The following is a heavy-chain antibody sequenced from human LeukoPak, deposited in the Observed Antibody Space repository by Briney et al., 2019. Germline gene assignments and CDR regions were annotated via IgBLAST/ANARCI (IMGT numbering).Heavy chain of an antibody. V-gene: IGHV3-74*01. J-gene: IGHJ4*02. Sequence: GGSLRLSCAASGFTFSSYWMNWVRQAPGKGLVWVSRIASDGSSTTYADSVKGRFSISRDNAKNALYLQMNGLRVEDTAVYYCARGRPHGNDYWGQGTLVTVSS. D-gene: IGHD4-23*01. CDR2: IASDGSST. CDR3: ARGRPHGNDY. CDR1: GFTFSSYW.